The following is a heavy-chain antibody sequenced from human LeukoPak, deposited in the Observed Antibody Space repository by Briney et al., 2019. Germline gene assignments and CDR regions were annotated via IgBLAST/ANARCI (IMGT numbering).Heavy chain of an antibody. CDR3: ASSPLYCSSTSCPLQTLYGMDV. CDR2: FDPEDGET. Sequence: ASVKVSCKVSGYTLTELSMHWVRQASGKGLEWMGGFDPEDGETIYAQKFQGRVTITADESTSTAYMELSSLRSEDTAVYYCASSPLYCSSTSCPLQTLYGMDVWGQGTTVTVSS. V-gene: IGHV1-24*01. J-gene: IGHJ6*02. CDR1: GYTLTELS. D-gene: IGHD2-2*01.